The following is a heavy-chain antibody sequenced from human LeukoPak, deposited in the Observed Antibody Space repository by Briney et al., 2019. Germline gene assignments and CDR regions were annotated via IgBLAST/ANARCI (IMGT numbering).Heavy chain of an antibody. CDR3: ARDRNVSYYYYYMDV. CDR2: IIPIFGTA. Sequence: ASVKVSCKASGGTFSSYAISWVRQAPGQGLEWMGGIIPIFGTANYAQKFQGRVTITADESTSTAYMELSSLRSEDTAVYYCARDRNVSYYYYYMDVWGKGTTVTVSS. J-gene: IGHJ6*03. D-gene: IGHD1-1*01. CDR1: GGTFSSYA. V-gene: IGHV1-69*01.